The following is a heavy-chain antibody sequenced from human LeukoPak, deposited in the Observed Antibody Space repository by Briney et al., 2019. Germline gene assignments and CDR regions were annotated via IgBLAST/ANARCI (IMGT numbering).Heavy chain of an antibody. Sequence: GGPLRLSCAASGFTFSSYAMSWVRQAPGKGLEWVSLITGSGDTTFYADSVKGRFTISRDNSRSTLSLEMDSLRAEDTAVYYCAKEKNGVFEYWGQGTLVTVSS. V-gene: IGHV3-23*01. CDR2: ITGSGDTT. CDR3: AKEKNGVFEY. D-gene: IGHD2-8*01. J-gene: IGHJ4*02. CDR1: GFTFSSYA.